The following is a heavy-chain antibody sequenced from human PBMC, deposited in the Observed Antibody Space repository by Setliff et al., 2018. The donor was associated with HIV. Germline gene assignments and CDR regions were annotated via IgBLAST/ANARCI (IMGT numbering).Heavy chain of an antibody. CDR1: SVSFSSYS. V-gene: IGHV4-59*01. J-gene: IGHJ4*02. D-gene: IGHD2-15*01. CDR2: LSYSGST. Sequence: SETLSLTCTVSSVSFSSYSWTWIRQPPGKGLEWIGYLSYSGSTSYNPSLKSRVAISLDTSTSKNEFSLKLTSVTAAGTAVYFCARVHYSWDSFDYWGQGTLVTVSS. CDR3: ARVHYSWDSFDY.